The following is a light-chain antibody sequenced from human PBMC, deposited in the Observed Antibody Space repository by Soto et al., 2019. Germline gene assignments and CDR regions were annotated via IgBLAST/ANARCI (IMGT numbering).Light chain of an antibody. J-gene: IGLJ1*01. CDR3: NSYGGSNNLV. V-gene: IGLV2-8*01. Sequence: QSVLTQPPSASGSPGQSVTISCTGTSSDVGGYNYVSWYQQHPGKAPKLLIYEVTKRPSGVPDRFSGSKSGNTASLTVSGLQAEDEADYYCNSYGGSNNLVFGTATKLTVL. CDR2: EVT. CDR1: SSDVGGYNY.